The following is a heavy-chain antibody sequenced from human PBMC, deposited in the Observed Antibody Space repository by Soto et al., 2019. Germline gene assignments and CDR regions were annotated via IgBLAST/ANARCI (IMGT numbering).Heavy chain of an antibody. D-gene: IGHD1-26*01. V-gene: IGHV4-39*01. CDR1: GASIITVNFY. Sequence: QLQESGPGLVKPSETLSLTCTVSGASIITVNFYWAWIRQSPGTGLEWMGSSCFGRDTYFNPSRKSRLTISADTSKNQFSLNLNSVTAADTAVYYCARQPLQRVGSSISTLDIWGQGTVVTVSS. J-gene: IGHJ3*02. CDR3: ARQPLQRVGSSISTLDI. CDR2: SCFGRDT.